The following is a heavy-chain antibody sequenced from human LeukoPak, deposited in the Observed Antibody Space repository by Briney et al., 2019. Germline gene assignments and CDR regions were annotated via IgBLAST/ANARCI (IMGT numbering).Heavy chain of an antibody. D-gene: IGHD3-22*01. J-gene: IGHJ3*02. Sequence: ASVKVSCKASGGTFSSYAISWVRQAPGQGLEWMGGIIPIFGTANYAQKFQGRVTITADESTSTAYMELSSLRSEDTAVYYCARDSGPYYYDSSGLRAFDIWGQGTMVTVSS. V-gene: IGHV1-69*13. CDR2: IIPIFGTA. CDR1: GGTFSSYA. CDR3: ARDSGPYYYDSSGLRAFDI.